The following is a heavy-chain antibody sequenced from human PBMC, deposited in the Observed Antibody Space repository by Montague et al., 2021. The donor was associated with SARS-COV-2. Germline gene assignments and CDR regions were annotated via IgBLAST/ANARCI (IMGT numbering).Heavy chain of an antibody. J-gene: IGHJ3*02. Sequence: SLRLSCAASGFTFSTYTMNWVRQAPGQGLEWVSSITASSIYIYYADSVKCRFTISRDNAKNSLYLQMNSLRAEDTAVHYCTRDAFTMIIDAFNIWGQGTKVTVSS. V-gene: IGHV3-21*01. CDR1: GFTFSTYT. CDR2: ITASSIYI. D-gene: IGHD3-22*01. CDR3: TRDAFTMIIDAFNI.